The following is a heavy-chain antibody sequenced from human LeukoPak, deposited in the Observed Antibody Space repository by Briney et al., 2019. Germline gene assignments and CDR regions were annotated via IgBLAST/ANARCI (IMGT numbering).Heavy chain of an antibody. Sequence: SETLSLTCTVSGYSISSDYYWGWIRQPPGKGLEWIGSIHHSGSTNYNPSLKSRVTISVDTSKNQFSLKLSSVTAADTAVYYCARRGKLLWFLNTPGRWPAKQYYFDYWGQGTLVTVSS. V-gene: IGHV4-38-2*02. D-gene: IGHD3-10*01. J-gene: IGHJ4*02. CDR2: IHHSGST. CDR3: ARRGKLLWFLNTPGRWPAKQYYFDY. CDR1: GYSISSDYY.